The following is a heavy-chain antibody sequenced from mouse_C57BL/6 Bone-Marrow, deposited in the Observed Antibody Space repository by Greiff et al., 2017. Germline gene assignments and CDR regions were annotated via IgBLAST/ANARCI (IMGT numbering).Heavy chain of an antibody. CDR2: FYPGSGSI. CDR3: ARHHYYYGSLDY. J-gene: IGHJ2*01. D-gene: IGHD1-1*01. V-gene: IGHV1-62-2*01. CDR1: GYTFTEST. Sequence: QVQLKASGAELVKPGASVKLSCQASGYTFTESTIHWVKQRSGQGLEWIGWFYPGSGSIKYNEKFKDKATLTADKSSSTVYMELSRLTSEDSAVYFCARHHYYYGSLDYWGQGTTLTVSS.